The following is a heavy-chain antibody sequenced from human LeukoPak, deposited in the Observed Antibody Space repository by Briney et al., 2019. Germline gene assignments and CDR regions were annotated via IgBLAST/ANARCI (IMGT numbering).Heavy chain of an antibody. CDR2: ISYDGSNK. V-gene: IGHV3-30-3*01. CDR1: GFTFSSYA. D-gene: IGHD1-14*01. Sequence: GGSLRLSCAASGFTFSSYAMHWVRQAPGKGLEWVAVISYDGSNKYYADSVKGRFTISRDNSKNTLYLQMNSLRAEDTAVYYCARDPPQTATIGYYFDYWGQGTLVTVSS. J-gene: IGHJ4*02. CDR3: ARDPPQTATIGYYFDY.